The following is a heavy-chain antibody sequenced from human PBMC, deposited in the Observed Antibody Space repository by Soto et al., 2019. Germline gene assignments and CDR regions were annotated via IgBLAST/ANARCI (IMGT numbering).Heavy chain of an antibody. CDR1: GFTFSSYA. V-gene: IGHV3-23*01. Sequence: VQLLESGGGLVQPGGSLRLSCAASGFTFSSYAMSWVRQAPGKGPEWVSAMSGSGDNTYYADSVKGRFTISRDNSKNALYLQMNSLRAEDMAVYYCAKNPRPAAGTNYFDYWGQGTLVTVSS. D-gene: IGHD6-13*01. CDR3: AKNPRPAAGTNYFDY. J-gene: IGHJ4*02. CDR2: MSGSGDNT.